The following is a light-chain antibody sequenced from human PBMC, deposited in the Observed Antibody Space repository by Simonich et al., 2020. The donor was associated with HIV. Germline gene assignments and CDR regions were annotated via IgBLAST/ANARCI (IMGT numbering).Light chain of an antibody. CDR2: KAS. CDR1: QSISSW. CDR3: QQFNSFPLT. J-gene: IGKJ5*01. V-gene: IGKV1-5*03. Sequence: DIQMTQSPSTLSASVGDRVSITCRASQSISSWLAWYQQKPGKAPKLLIYKASSLQSGVPSTFSGSGSGTEFTLTISSLQPDDFPTYYCQQFNSFPLTFGQGTRLDIK.